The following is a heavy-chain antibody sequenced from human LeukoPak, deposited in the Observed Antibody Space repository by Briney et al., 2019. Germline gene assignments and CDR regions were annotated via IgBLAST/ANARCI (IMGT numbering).Heavy chain of an antibody. J-gene: IGHJ6*03. CDR3: VRGNVKHYHSVADEYYYMDV. CDR2: ISYSGTP. CDR1: GDSFSGFY. Sequence: SETLSLTRDVHGDSFSGFYWTWVRQAPGKRLEWIGEISYSGTPRYHPSLNSRLTITLDTSQKKISLTLSPVTAADTAVYFCVRGNVKHYHSVADEYYYMDVWGKGTAVIVSS. D-gene: IGHD6-19*01. V-gene: IGHV4-34*01.